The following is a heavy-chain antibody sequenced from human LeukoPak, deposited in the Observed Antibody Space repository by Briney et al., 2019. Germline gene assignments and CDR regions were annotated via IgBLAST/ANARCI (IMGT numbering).Heavy chain of an antibody. J-gene: IGHJ5*02. CDR1: GFTVSSDY. D-gene: IGHD3-22*01. V-gene: IGHV3-66*01. CDR3: ARSGYYDSSALNWFDP. Sequence: PGGSLRLSCAASGFTVSSDYMNWVRQAPGKGLEWVSLISPGGNTFYADSVKGRFTISRDNSKNTLYLQMNCLRVEDTAVYYCARSGYYDSSALNWFDPWGQGTLVTVSS. CDR2: ISPGGNT.